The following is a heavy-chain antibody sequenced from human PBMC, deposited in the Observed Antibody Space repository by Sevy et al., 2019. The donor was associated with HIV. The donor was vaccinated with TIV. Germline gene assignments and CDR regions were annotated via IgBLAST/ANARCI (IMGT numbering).Heavy chain of an antibody. V-gene: IGHV3-21*01. CDR3: ARDSHINMQYFQH. CDR1: GFTFSAYS. D-gene: IGHD3-10*01. J-gene: IGHJ1*01. CDR2: ISFLSNFI. Sequence: GGSLRLSCAASGFTFSAYSMNWVRQAPGKGLEWVSSISFLSNFIYYADSVKGRFIISRDNAKSSLYLQMNSLRAEDTAVYYCARDSHINMQYFQHWGQGTRVTVSS.